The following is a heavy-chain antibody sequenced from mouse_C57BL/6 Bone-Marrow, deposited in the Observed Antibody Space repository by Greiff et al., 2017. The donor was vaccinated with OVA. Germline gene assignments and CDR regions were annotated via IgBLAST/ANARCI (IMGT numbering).Heavy chain of an antibody. CDR2: IWSGGST. D-gene: IGHD3-3*01. CDR1: GFSLTSYG. J-gene: IGHJ1*03. Sequence: VMLVESGPGLVQPSQSLSITCTVSGFSLTSYGVHWVRQPPGKGLEWLGVIWSGGSTDYNAAFISRLSISKDNSKSQVFFKMNSLQADDTAIYYCAKRGTWYFDVWGTGTTVTVSS. V-gene: IGHV2-4*01. CDR3: AKRGTWYFDV.